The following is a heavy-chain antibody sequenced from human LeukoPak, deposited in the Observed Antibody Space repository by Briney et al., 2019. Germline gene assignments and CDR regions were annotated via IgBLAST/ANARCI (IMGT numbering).Heavy chain of an antibody. Sequence: SETLSLTCTVSGGSISTYSWNWIRQPAGKGLEWIGRIFASGTTKYNPSLKSRVTMSVETSKNQFSLKLSSVTAADTAVYYCERGQPRRQIDYWGQGTLVTVSS. D-gene: IGHD2-2*01. J-gene: IGHJ4*02. CDR2: IFASGTT. CDR1: GGSISTYS. CDR3: ERGQPRRQIDY. V-gene: IGHV4-4*07.